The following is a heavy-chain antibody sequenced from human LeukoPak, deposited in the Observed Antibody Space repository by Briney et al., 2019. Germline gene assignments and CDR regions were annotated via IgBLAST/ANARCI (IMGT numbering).Heavy chain of an antibody. V-gene: IGHV1-69*13. J-gene: IGHJ3*02. CDR3: ARDLYSSGAFDI. CDR1: GGTFSSYA. CDR2: IIPIFGTA. D-gene: IGHD6-19*01. Sequence: GASVEVSCKASGGTFSSYAISWVRQAPGQGLEWMGGIIPIFGTANYAQKFQGRVTITADESTSTAYMELSSLRSEDTAVYYCARDLYSSGAFDIWGQGTMVTVSS.